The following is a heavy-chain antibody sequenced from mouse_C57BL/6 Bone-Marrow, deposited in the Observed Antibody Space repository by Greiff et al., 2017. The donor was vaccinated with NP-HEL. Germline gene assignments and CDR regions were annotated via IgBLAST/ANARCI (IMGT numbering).Heavy chain of an antibody. J-gene: IGHJ3*01. CDR3: ARENGHYWFAY. Sequence: DVKLVESGGGLVKPGGSLKLSCAASGFTFSSYAMSWVRQTPEKRLEWVATISDGGSYTYYPDNVKGRFTISRDNAKNNLYLQMSHRKSEDTAMYYCARENGHYWFAYWGQGTLVTVSA. D-gene: IGHD6-1*01. CDR2: ISDGGSYT. V-gene: IGHV5-4*01. CDR1: GFTFSSYA.